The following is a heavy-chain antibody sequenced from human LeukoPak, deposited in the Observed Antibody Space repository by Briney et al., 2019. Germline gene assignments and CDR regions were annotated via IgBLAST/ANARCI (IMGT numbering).Heavy chain of an antibody. CDR3: ARFTMVRGVIIPYFDY. CDR1: GGSISGYY. D-gene: IGHD3-10*01. CDR2: IYYSGST. Sequence: PSETLSLTCTVSGGSISGYYWTWIRQPPGKGLEYIGYIYYSGSTNYNPSLKSRVTISVDTSKNQFSLKLSSVTAADTAVYYCARFTMVRGVIIPYFDYWGQGTLVTVSS. V-gene: IGHV4-59*01. J-gene: IGHJ4*02.